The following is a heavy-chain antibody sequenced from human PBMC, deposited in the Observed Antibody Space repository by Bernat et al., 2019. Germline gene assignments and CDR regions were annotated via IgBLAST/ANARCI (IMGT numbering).Heavy chain of an antibody. CDR1: GFTVSSNY. V-gene: IGHV3-21*01. CDR3: ARDGGWYPATPQFDY. CDR2: ISSSSSYI. D-gene: IGHD6-19*01. J-gene: IGHJ4*02. Sequence: EVQLVETGGGLIQPGGSLRLSCAASGFTVSSNYMSWVRQAPGKGLEWVSSISSSSSYIYYADSVKGRFTISRDNAKNSLYLQMNSLRAEDTAVYYCARDGGWYPATPQFDYWGQGTLVTVSS.